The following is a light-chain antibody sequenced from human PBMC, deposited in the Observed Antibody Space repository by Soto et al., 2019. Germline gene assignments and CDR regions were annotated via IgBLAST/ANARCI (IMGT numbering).Light chain of an antibody. CDR1: SSDVGAYHL. CDR3: CSYTGSYTLM. Sequence: QSALTQPASVSGSPEQSITISCSGTSSDVGAYHLVSWYQHHPGKVPQLIIHETTKRPSGVSNRFSGSKSGNTASLTISGLQAEDEADYYCCSYTGSYTLMFGGGTK. V-gene: IGLV2-23*01. J-gene: IGLJ3*02. CDR2: ETT.